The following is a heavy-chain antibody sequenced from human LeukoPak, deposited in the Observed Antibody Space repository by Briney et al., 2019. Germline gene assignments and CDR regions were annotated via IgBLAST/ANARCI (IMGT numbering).Heavy chain of an antibody. CDR1: GFTFSSYS. D-gene: IGHD5-12*01. J-gene: IGHJ3*02. V-gene: IGHV3-48*04. Sequence: GGSLRLSCAASGFTFSSYSMNWVRQAPGKGLEWVSYISSSSSTIYYADSVKGRFTISRDNAKNSLYLQMNSLRAEDTAVYYCARGGYDCAFDIWGQGTMVTVSS. CDR2: ISSSSSTI. CDR3: ARGGYDCAFDI.